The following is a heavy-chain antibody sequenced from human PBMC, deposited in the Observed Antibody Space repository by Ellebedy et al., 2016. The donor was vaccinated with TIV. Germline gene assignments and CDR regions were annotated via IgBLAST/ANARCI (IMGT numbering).Heavy chain of an antibody. V-gene: IGHV3-30-3*01. CDR3: ARGYVWGSYQYYYGMDV. CDR1: GFTFSSYA. D-gene: IGHD3-16*02. CDR2: ISNDGYNE. Sequence: GESLKISCAASGFTFSSYAMQWVRQAPGKGLEWVAAISNDGYNEYYADSVRGRFTISRDNSKNTLFLQMNSLRPEDTAVYYCARGYVWGSYQYYYGMDVWGQGTTVTVSS. J-gene: IGHJ6*02.